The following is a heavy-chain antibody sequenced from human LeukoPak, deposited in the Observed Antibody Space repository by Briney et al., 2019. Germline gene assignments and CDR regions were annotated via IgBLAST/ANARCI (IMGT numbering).Heavy chain of an antibody. CDR2: ITSSGTYI. Sequence: TGGSLRLSCAASGFTFNNYNMNWVRQAPGKALEWVSSITSSGTYIFYADSVKGRFTISRDNAKNSLYLQMNSLGPEDTAVYYCARDPYSGNYGNYYYYYMDVWGKGTTVTISS. CDR1: GFTFNNYN. J-gene: IGHJ6*03. V-gene: IGHV3-21*01. D-gene: IGHD1-26*01. CDR3: ARDPYSGNYGNYYYYYMDV.